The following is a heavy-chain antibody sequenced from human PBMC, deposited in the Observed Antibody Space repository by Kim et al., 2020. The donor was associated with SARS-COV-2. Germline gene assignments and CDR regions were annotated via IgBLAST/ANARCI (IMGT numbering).Heavy chain of an antibody. V-gene: IGHV1-18*01. D-gene: IGHD3-10*01. CDR2: ISGYNGNT. J-gene: IGHJ6*02. CDR1: GYTFTSYG. Sequence: ASVKVSCKASGYTFTSYGINWVRQAPGQGLEWMGWISGYNGNTNYAQKLQGRVTMTTDTSTSTAYMELRSLRSDDTAVYYCGRVWFGELLPRRMDVWGQGNTVTVSS. CDR3: GRVWFGELLPRRMDV.